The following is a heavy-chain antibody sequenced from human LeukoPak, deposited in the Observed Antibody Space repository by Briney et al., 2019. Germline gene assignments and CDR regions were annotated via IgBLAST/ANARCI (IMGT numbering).Heavy chain of an antibody. CDR3: ATYTGY. CDR1: GYTLTELS. Sequence: ASVKVSCKVSGYTLTELSMHWVRQAPGKGLEWMGGFDPEDGETIYAQKFQGRVTMTRNTSISTAYMELSSLRSEDTAVYYCATYTGYWGQGTLVTVSS. CDR2: FDPEDGET. D-gene: IGHD5-18*01. J-gene: IGHJ4*02. V-gene: IGHV1-24*01.